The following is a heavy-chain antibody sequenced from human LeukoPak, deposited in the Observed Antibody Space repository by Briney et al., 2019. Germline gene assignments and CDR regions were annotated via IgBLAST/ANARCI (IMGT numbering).Heavy chain of an antibody. D-gene: IGHD3-3*01. J-gene: IGHJ2*01. CDR1: GYSISSGHY. V-gene: IGHV4-38-2*02. CDR3: ARVVSDFWSGYYEWYFHP. Sequence: SETLSLNCTVSGYSISSGHYWVWIRQPPGKGLEWIGTIYQSGSTYDNPSLKSRATILIDTSQNQFSLKLSSVTAADTAVYYCARVVSDFWSGYYEWYFHPWGRGTLVTVSS. CDR2: IYQSGST.